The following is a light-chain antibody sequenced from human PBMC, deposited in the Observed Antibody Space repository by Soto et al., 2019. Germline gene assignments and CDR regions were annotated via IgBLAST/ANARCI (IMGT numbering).Light chain of an antibody. V-gene: IGKV3-20*01. J-gene: IGKJ3*01. CDR2: SAS. Sequence: EIVLTQSPGTLSLSPGERATLSCRASQSVSSSYLAWYQQKPGQAPRLLIYSASSRATAIPDRFSGSRSGTDFTLTISRLEPEDFAVYYCQQYGSSPFTFGPGTKVDIK. CDR3: QQYGSSPFT. CDR1: QSVSSSY.